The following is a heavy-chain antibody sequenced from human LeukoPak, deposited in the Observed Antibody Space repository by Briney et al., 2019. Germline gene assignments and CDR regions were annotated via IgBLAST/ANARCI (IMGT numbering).Heavy chain of an antibody. CDR2: IYYSGST. CDR1: GCSISSYY. J-gene: IGHJ4*02. Sequence: SETLSLTCTVSGCSISSYYWSWIRQPPGKGLEWIGYIYYSGSTNYNPSLKSRVTISVDTSKNQFSLKLSSVTAADTAVYYCARSISTGVKYYFDYWGQGTLVTVSS. D-gene: IGHD7-27*01. V-gene: IGHV4-59*08. CDR3: ARSISTGVKYYFDY.